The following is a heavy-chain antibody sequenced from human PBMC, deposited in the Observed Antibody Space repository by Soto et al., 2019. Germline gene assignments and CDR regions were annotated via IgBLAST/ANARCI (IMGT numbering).Heavy chain of an antibody. J-gene: IGHJ1*01. CDR2: IIPILGIA. CDR3: ARVGGSSSWPFQH. D-gene: IGHD6-13*01. Sequence: QVQLVQSGAEVKKPGSSVKVSCKASGGTFSSYTISWVRQAPGQGLEWMGRIIPILGIANYAQKFQGRVTITADKSTSTAYMELSSLRSEDTAVYYCARVGGSSSWPFQHWGQGTLVTVSS. V-gene: IGHV1-69*02. CDR1: GGTFSSYT.